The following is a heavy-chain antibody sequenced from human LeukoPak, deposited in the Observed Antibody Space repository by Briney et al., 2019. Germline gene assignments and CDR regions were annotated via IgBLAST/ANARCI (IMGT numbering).Heavy chain of an antibody. CDR3: ARDIGIAVAVDY. D-gene: IGHD6-19*01. J-gene: IGHJ4*02. Sequence: GGSLRLSCAASGFTLSSYAMHWVRQAPGKGLEWVAVISYDGSNKYYADSVKGRFTISRDNSKNTLYLQMNSLRAEDTAVYYCARDIGIAVAVDYWGQGTLVTVSS. CDR2: ISYDGSNK. CDR1: GFTLSSYA. V-gene: IGHV3-30-3*01.